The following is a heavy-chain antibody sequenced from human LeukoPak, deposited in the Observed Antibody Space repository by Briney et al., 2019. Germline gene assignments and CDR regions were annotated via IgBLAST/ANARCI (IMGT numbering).Heavy chain of an antibody. CDR3: ARRGSVSYYGSGRGWFDP. CDR1: GGSFSGYY. Sequence: SETLSLTCAVSGGSFSGYYWSWIRQPPGKGLEWIGEINHSGSTNYNPSLKSRVTISVDTSKNQFSLKLSSVTAADTAVYYCARRGSVSYYGSGRGWFDPWGQGTLVTVSS. V-gene: IGHV4-34*01. CDR2: INHSGST. D-gene: IGHD3-10*01. J-gene: IGHJ5*02.